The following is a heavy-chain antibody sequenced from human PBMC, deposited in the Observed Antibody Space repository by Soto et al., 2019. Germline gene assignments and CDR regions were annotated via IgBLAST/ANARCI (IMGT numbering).Heavy chain of an antibody. CDR3: ARVRGIAARPDWFGP. J-gene: IGHJ5*02. CDR2: IYYSGST. D-gene: IGHD6-6*01. Sequence: SETLSLTCTVSGGSISSGGYYWSWIRQHPGKGLEWIGYIYYSGSTYYNPSLKSRVTISVDTSKNQFSLKLSSVTAADTAVYYCARVRGIAARPDWFGPWGQGTLVTVSS. V-gene: IGHV4-31*03. CDR1: GGSISSGGYY.